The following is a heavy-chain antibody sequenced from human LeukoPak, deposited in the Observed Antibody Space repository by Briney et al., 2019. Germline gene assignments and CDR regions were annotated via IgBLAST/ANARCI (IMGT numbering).Heavy chain of an antibody. CDR3: ARHFGYYGSGSFHVGR. Sequence: GESLKISCKGSGYSFTRYWISWVRQMPGQGLEWMGNFDPSDSYSNYSPSFQGHVIMSADKSISTAFLQWRSLKASDTDMYYCARHFGYYGSGSFHVGRWGPGAHVT. V-gene: IGHV5-10-1*01. D-gene: IGHD3-10*01. CDR1: GYSFTRYW. J-gene: IGHJ1*01. CDR2: FDPSDSYS.